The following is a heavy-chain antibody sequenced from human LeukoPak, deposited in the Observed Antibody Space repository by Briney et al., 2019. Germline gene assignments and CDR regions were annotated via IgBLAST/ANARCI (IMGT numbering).Heavy chain of an antibody. J-gene: IGHJ4*02. Sequence: GGSLRLSCAASGFTFTTYAMSWVRQAPGKGLEWVSAISGGGDSTYYADSVKGRFTISRDNSKKTLYLQMSSLRAQDTAVYYCAKDRAYCDYEVFDFWGQGTLVTVSS. CDR2: ISGGGDST. CDR1: GFTFTTYA. V-gene: IGHV3-23*01. D-gene: IGHD4-17*01. CDR3: AKDRAYCDYEVFDF.